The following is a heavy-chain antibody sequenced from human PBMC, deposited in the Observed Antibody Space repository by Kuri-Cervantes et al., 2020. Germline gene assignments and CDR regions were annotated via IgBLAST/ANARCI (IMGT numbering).Heavy chain of an antibody. CDR3: ARIYKYDNKNYHRWFDY. CDR1: GFTFSDYW. CDR2: IKEDGSER. V-gene: IGHV3-7*01. J-gene: IGHJ4*02. Sequence: GGSLRLSCAASGFTFSDYWMSWVRQAPGKGLEWVANIKEDGSERKYMDSMEGRFTISRDNAKNSLYLQMSSLRAEDTALYYCARIYKYDNKNYHRWFDYWGQGTLVTVSS. D-gene: IGHD3-22*01.